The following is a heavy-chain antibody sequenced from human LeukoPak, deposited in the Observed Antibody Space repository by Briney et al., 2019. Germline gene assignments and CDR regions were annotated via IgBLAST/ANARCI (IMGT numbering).Heavy chain of an antibody. CDR2: ISWNSGYI. CDR1: GFTFDNYA. J-gene: IGHJ4*02. CDR3: AKVRGTYSSGYFFDY. Sequence: SLRLSCAASGFTFDNYAMHWVRQAPGKGLEWLSIISWNSGYIGYADSVKGRVTISRGNAKKSLDLQMNSLRAEDTAFYYCAKVRGTYSSGYFFDYWGQGTLVTVSS. V-gene: IGHV3-9*01. D-gene: IGHD6-19*01.